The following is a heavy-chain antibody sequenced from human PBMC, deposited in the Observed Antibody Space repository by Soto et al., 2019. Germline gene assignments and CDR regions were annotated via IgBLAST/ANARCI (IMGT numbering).Heavy chain of an antibody. Sequence: SVKVSCKASGYTFTSYYMHWVRQAPGQGLEWMGMIHPSGGGSTYAQKFLGRVTMTMDSSTSTVFMELTSLRSADTAVYYCARGGHIAVVTDSFDSWGQGTLVTVSS. V-gene: IGHV1-46*03. J-gene: IGHJ4*02. CDR3: ARGGHIAVVTDSFDS. D-gene: IGHD2-21*02. CDR1: GYTFTSYY. CDR2: IHPSGGGS.